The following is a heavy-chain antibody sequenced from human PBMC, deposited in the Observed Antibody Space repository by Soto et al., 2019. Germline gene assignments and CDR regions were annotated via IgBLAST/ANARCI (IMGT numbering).Heavy chain of an antibody. Sequence: PSETLSLTCAVYVGSFSGYYWSLIRQPPGKGLEWIGEVNHVESTNYNPSLKSRVTMSVDTSKNQFSLKLDSVTAADTAVYYCARSGGDGSGTYYRHYFDYWGHGNLVTVSS. D-gene: IGHD3-10*01. CDR3: ARSGGDGSGTYYRHYFDY. V-gene: IGHV4-34*01. CDR2: VNHVEST. J-gene: IGHJ4*01. CDR1: VGSFSGYY.